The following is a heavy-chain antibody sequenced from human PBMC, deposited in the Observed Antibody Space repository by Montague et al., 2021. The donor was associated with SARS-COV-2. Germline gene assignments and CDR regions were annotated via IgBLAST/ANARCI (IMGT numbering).Heavy chain of an antibody. CDR1: GGSITRNYY. J-gene: IGHJ3*02. V-gene: IGHV4-39*01. Sequence: SETLSLTCTVSGGSITRNYYWGWIRQPPGKGLEWVGNIYYSGTTXXNPXXXSRVTISVDASKNQFSLNLTSVTAADTAVYYCARPLVRGVPKAFDIWGQGTLVTASS. D-gene: IGHD3-10*01. CDR3: ARPLVRGVPKAFDI. CDR2: IYYSGTT.